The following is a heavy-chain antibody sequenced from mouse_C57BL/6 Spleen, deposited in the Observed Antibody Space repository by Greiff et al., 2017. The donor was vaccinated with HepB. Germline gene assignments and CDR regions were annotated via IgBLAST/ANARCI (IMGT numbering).Heavy chain of an antibody. D-gene: IGHD2-5*01. CDR2: INPNNGGT. CDR1: GYTFTDYY. Sequence: EVQLHQSGPELVKPGASVKISCKASGYTFTDYYMNWVKQSHGKSLEWIGDINPNNGGTSYNQKFKGKATLTVDKSSSTAYMELRSLTSEDSAVYYCARRGYSNYDAMDYWGQGTSVTVSS. V-gene: IGHV1-26*01. CDR3: ARRGYSNYDAMDY. J-gene: IGHJ4*01.